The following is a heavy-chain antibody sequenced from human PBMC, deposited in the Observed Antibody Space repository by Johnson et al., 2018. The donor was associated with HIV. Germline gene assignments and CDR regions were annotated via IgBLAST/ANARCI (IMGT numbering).Heavy chain of an antibody. V-gene: IGHV3-20*04. D-gene: IGHD4-23*01. CDR3: ARGDWLTVITSPDAFDL. J-gene: IGHJ3*01. Sequence: EVQLVESGGGVVRPGGSLRLSCAASGFTFDDYGISWVRQAPGKGLEWVSGINWNGGSTGYADSVKGRFTISRDNAKNSLYLQMNSLRTEDTAVYYCARGDWLTVITSPDAFDLWGQGTIVTVSS. CDR1: GFTFDDYG. CDR2: INWNGGST.